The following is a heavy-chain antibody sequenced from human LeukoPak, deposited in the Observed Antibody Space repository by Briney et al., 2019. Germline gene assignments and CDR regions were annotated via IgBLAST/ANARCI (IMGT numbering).Heavy chain of an antibody. D-gene: IGHD6-19*01. V-gene: IGHV1-2*02. Sequence: ASVKVSCKASGYTFTGYYMHWVRQAPGQGLEWMGWINPNSGGTNYAQKFQGRVTMTRNTSISTAYMELSSLRSEDTAVYYCARGLRRYSSGRRAYYFDYWGQGTLVTVSS. CDR2: INPNSGGT. CDR1: GYTFTGYY. J-gene: IGHJ4*02. CDR3: ARGLRRYSSGRRAYYFDY.